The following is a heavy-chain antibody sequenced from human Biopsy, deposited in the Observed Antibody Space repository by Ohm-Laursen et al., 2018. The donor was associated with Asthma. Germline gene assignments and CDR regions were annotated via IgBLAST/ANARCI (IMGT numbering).Heavy chain of an antibody. CDR3: ARTYYDFLTGQVKDVFGV. D-gene: IGHD3-9*01. CDR2: INAGNGNT. Sequence: SVKVSCKASGYTFIGCHIHWMRQAPGQGLEWMGWINAGNGNTKYSQKFQGRVSITRDTSASTAYMELRSLRSEDTATYYCARTYYDFLTGQVKDVFGVWGQGTMVTVSS. J-gene: IGHJ3*01. CDR1: GYTFIGCH. V-gene: IGHV1-3*01.